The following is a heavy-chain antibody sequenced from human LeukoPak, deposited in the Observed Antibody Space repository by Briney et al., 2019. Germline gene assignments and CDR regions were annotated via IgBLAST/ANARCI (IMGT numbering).Heavy chain of an antibody. CDR3: AGKYSYDSGGYYSDY. CDR1: GFTFSGSA. Sequence: GGSLKLSCAASGFTFSGSAMHWVRQASGKGLEWVGRIRSKANSYATAYAASVKGRFTISRDDSKNTAYLQMNSLKTEDTAVYYCAGKYSYDSGGYYSDYWGQGTLVTVSS. CDR2: IRSKANSYAT. V-gene: IGHV3-73*01. D-gene: IGHD3-22*01. J-gene: IGHJ4*02.